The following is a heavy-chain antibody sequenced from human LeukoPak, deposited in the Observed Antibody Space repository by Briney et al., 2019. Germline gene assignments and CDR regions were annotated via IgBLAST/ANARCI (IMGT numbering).Heavy chain of an antibody. CDR3: ARHRSRGDDAFDI. CDR2: IYYSGST. Sequence: KPSETLSLTCTVSGGSISSSSYYWGWIRQPPGKGLEWIGGIYYSGSTYYNPSLKSRVTISVDTSKNQFSLKLSSVTAADTAVYYCARHRSRGDDAFDIWGQGTMVTVSS. J-gene: IGHJ3*02. D-gene: IGHD4-17*01. V-gene: IGHV4-39*01. CDR1: GGSISSSSYY.